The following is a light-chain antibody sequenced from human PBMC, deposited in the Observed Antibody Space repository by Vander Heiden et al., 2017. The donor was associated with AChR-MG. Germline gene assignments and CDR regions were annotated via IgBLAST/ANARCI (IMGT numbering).Light chain of an antibody. Sequence: DIVMTQSPASLAVSLGERATINCKSSQSLLYSSNNKNYLACYQHTPGQPPTLLFYCASPREAGVPDRFSGSRSGTDFTLTIRRLQAEDVTVYFCQQSYTTPTFGPGTKLEIK. CDR3: QQSYTTPT. CDR2: CAS. J-gene: IGKJ2*01. V-gene: IGKV4-1*01. CDR1: QSLLYSSNNKNY.